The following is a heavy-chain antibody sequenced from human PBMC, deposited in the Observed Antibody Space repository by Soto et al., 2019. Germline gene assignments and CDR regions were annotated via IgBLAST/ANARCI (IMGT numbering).Heavy chain of an antibody. CDR1: GFTFSSDA. CDR3: AKQQGPGTPYYYAMDV. J-gene: IGHJ6*02. V-gene: IGHV3-23*01. CDR2: IRSSGDRT. D-gene: IGHD1-1*01. Sequence: EVQLLESGGGLVQPGGSLRLSCAASGFTFSSDAMSWVRQAPGKGLGWVSVIRSSGDRTYYADSVKGRFTISRDNSKNTLYMQMNSLRAEDTAGYYCAKQQGPGTPYYYAMDVWGQGTTVTVSS.